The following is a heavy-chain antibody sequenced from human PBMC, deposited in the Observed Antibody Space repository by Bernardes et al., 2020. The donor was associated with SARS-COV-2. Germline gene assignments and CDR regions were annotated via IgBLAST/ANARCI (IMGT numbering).Heavy chain of an antibody. D-gene: IGHD3-9*01. J-gene: IGHJ6*04. CDR2: INPNIGGT. CDR1: GYTFTGYY. CDR3: ARDAYYDILTGYYVETAQPYYYDGMDV. Sequence: ASVKVSCKASGYTFTGYYMHWVRQAPGQGLEWMGWINPNIGGTNYAQKFQGRVTMTRDTSISTAYMELSRLRSDDTAVYYCARDAYYDILTGYYVETAQPYYYDGMDVRGSGTMVIVSS. V-gene: IGHV1-2*02.